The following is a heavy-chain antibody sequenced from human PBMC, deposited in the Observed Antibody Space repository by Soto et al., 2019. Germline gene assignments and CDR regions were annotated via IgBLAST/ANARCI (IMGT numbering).Heavy chain of an antibody. V-gene: IGHV3-21*01. CDR2: ISSSSSYI. CDR3: AREVSSGWSWFDP. D-gene: IGHD6-19*01. CDR1: GFTVSSYS. J-gene: IGHJ5*02. Sequence: GSLRLSCAASGFTVSSYSMNWVRQAPGKGLEWVSSISSSSSYIYYADSVKGRFTISRDNAKNSLYLQLNSLRAEDTAVYYCAREVSSGWSWFDPWGQGTLVTVSS.